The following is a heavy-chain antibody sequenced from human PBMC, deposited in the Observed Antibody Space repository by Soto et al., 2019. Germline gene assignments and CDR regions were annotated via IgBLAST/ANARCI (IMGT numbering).Heavy chain of an antibody. CDR3: ARGGALSTSWYWGDGLDS. CDR2: IIPVFDTP. V-gene: IGHV1-69*06. D-gene: IGHD6-13*01. Sequence: ASVKVSCKSSGNSFSSHAITWVRQAPGQGLEWMGGIIPVFDTPTYARRFQDRVTITADKSTNTSYMELRSLRSEDTAVYYCARGGALSTSWYWGDGLDSWGQGTQVTVSS. CDR1: GNSFSSHA. J-gene: IGHJ4*02.